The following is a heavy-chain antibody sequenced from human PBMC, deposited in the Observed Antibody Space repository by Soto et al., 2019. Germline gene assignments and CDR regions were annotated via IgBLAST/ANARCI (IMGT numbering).Heavy chain of an antibody. CDR1: GFTFSSYA. CDR3: AKGRSYYYYYGVDV. Sequence: PGGSLRLSCPASGFTFSSYAMHWVRQAPGKGLKYVSAISSNGGSTYYADSVKGRFTISRDNSKSTLYLQMNSLRAEDTALYYCAKGRSYYYYYGVDVWGQGTTVTVSS. CDR2: ISSNGGST. J-gene: IGHJ6*02. V-gene: IGHV3-64*04.